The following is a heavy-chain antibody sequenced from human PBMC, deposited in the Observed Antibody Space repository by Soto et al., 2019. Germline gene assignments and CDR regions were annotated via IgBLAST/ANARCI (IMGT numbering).Heavy chain of an antibody. CDR2: ISNDGSST. CDR3: ARGVQGPRYFDL. CDR1: GYFFRSYW. D-gene: IGHD3-3*01. V-gene: IGHV3-74*01. J-gene: IGHJ2*01. Sequence: EVQLVESGGGLVQPGGSLRLSCEASGYFFRSYWMHWVRQAPGKGLVWVSRISNDGSSTYADSVNGRFAISRDDAKNTVYLQMNSLRAEDTAVYYCARGVQGPRYFDLWGRGTLVTVSS.